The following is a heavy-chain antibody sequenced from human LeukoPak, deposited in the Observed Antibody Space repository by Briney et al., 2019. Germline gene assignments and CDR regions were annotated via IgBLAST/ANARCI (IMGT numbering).Heavy chain of an antibody. Sequence: SETLSLTCTVSGGSISSSSYYWGWIRQPPGKGLEWIGSIYYSGSTYYNPSLKSRVTISVDTSKNQFSLKLSSVTAADTAVYYCARDPGAGVTGPGAFDIWGQGTMVTVSS. CDR2: IYYSGST. V-gene: IGHV4-39*07. CDR3: ARDPGAGVTGPGAFDI. D-gene: IGHD5-18*01. CDR1: GGSISSSSYY. J-gene: IGHJ3*02.